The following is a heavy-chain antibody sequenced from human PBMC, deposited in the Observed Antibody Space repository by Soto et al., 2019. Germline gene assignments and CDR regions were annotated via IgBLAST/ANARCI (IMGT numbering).Heavy chain of an antibody. J-gene: IGHJ4*02. CDR1: GFTFSSYA. Sequence: EVQLLESGGGLVQPGGSLRLSCAASGFTFSSYAMSWVRQAPGKGLEWVSAISGSGGSTYYADSVKGRFTISRDNSKNTLYLQMNSLRAEDTAVYYCAQNGAGWSNPQAYFDYWGQGTLVTVSS. D-gene: IGHD2-15*01. CDR2: ISGSGGST. CDR3: AQNGAGWSNPQAYFDY. V-gene: IGHV3-23*01.